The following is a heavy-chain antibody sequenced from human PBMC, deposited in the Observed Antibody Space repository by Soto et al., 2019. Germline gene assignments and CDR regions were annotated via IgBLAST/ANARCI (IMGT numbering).Heavy chain of an antibody. CDR1: GGSFSGYY. Sequence: QVQLQQWGAGLLKPSETLSLTCAVYGGSFSGYYWSWIRQPPGKGLEWIGEINHSGSTNYNPSLKSRVTISVDKSKTQFSLKLSSVTAADTAVYYCARGTLDIVVVPAAGGYYYYYMDVWGKGTTVTVSS. V-gene: IGHV4-34*01. J-gene: IGHJ6*03. CDR2: INHSGST. CDR3: ARGTLDIVVVPAAGGYYYYYMDV. D-gene: IGHD2-2*01.